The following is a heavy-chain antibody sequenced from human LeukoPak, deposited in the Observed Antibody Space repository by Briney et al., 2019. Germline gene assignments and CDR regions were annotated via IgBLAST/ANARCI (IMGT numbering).Heavy chain of an antibody. J-gene: IGHJ4*02. V-gene: IGHV3-23*01. CDR3: ANSQQQLVFDY. CDR1: GFILSSYG. CDR2: ISGSGGTT. D-gene: IGHD6-13*01. Sequence: GGSLRLSCAASGFILSSYGMTLVRQAPGKGLEWVSGISGSGGTTYYADSVKGRFTISRDNSKNTLYLQMNSLRAEDTAVYYCANSQQQLVFDYWGQGTLVTVSS.